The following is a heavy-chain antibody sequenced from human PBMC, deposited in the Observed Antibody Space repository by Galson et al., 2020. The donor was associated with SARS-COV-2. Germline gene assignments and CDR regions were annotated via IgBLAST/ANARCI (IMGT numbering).Heavy chain of an antibody. CDR2: LVMSGAT. J-gene: IGHJ4*02. Sequence: GGSLRLSCAASGFNLLRYPFNWVPQAPGKGLEWVPGLVMSGATSYADSVRGRFTISRDNSKNTLYLQMNILRVEDTAIYYCARDPVANGGWDFDSWGQGTLVTVSS. V-gene: IGHV3-23*01. D-gene: IGHD6-19*01. CDR1: GFNLLRYP. CDR3: ARDPVANGGWDFDS.